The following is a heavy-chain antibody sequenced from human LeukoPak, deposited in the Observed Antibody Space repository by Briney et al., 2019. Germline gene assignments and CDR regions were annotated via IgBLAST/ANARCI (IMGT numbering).Heavy chain of an antibody. J-gene: IGHJ4*02. CDR3: ATRIAAVGFDY. Sequence: GGSLRLSCAASGFTFRRYEMNWIRQAPGRGLEWISYISTSARTIYYAGSVKGRFTISRDNAKNSSYLQMNSLRAEDTAVYYCATRIAAVGFDYWGQGTLVTVSS. CDR1: GFTFRRYE. V-gene: IGHV3-48*03. CDR2: ISTSARTI. D-gene: IGHD6-13*01.